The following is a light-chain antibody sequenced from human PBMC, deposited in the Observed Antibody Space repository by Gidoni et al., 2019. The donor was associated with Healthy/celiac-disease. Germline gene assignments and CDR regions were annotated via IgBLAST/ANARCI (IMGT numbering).Light chain of an antibody. J-gene: IGKJ1*01. V-gene: IGKV1-39*01. CDR1: QSISNY. Sequence: DIQMTQSPSSLSASVGDRVTITCRASQSISNYLNWYQQKQGKAPKLLIYAASSLQSGVPSRFSGSGFGTDFTLTISSLQPEDFATYYCQQSYSTLTFXXXTKVEIK. CDR2: AAS. CDR3: QQSYSTLT.